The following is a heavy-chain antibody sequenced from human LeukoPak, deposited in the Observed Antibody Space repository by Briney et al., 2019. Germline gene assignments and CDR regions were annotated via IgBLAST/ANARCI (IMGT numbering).Heavy chain of an antibody. CDR2: INHSGST. Sequence: PSETLSLTCAVYGGSFSGYYWSWIRQPPGKGLEWIGEINHSGSTNYNPSLKSRVTISVDTSKNQFSLKLSSVTAADTAVYYCARGGARLTAYYVKGIDYWGQGTLVTVSS. V-gene: IGHV4-34*01. J-gene: IGHJ4*02. CDR1: GGSFSGYY. D-gene: IGHD3-9*01. CDR3: ARGGARLTAYYVKGIDY.